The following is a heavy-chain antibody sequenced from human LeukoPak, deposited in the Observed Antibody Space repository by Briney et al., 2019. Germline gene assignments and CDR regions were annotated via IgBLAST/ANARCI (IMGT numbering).Heavy chain of an antibody. Sequence: PGGSLRLSCAASGFTFSDYYMGWIRQAPGKGLEWVSYITSNGKSVYYAASVKGRFTISRDNAKNSLYLQVNSLTAEDTAVYYCARAGSGRYYYYYYMDVWGKGTTVTVSS. CDR3: ARAGSGRYYYYYYMDV. CDR1: GFTFSDYY. V-gene: IGHV3-11*04. CDR2: ITSNGKSV. J-gene: IGHJ6*03. D-gene: IGHD3-10*01.